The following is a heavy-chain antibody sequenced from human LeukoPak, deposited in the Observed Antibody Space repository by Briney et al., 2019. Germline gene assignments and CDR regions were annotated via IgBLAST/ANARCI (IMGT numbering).Heavy chain of an antibody. J-gene: IGHJ5*02. CDR2: IDASGGGT. CDR3: AKGSGSGWYGWFAP. CDR1: GFTFSSYA. V-gene: IGHV3-23*01. D-gene: IGHD6-19*01. Sequence: GGSLRLSCAASGFTFSSYAMTWVRQAPGKGLEWVSSIDASGGGTYYADSVKGRFTISRDNSENTFFLQMNTLRAADTAVYYCAKGSGSGWYGWFAPWGQGTLVTVSS.